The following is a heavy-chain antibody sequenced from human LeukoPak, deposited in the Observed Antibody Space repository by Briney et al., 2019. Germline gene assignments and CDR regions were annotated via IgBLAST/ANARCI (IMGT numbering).Heavy chain of an antibody. Sequence: SETLSLTCTVSGRSISSYYWGWIRQPPGEGLEWIWYIYTSGSTNYNPSLKSRVTISVETSKNQFSLKLRSVDAADADVYYCARGGSGFDPWGQGTLVTVSS. CDR1: GRSISSYY. CDR2: IYTSGST. D-gene: IGHD6-25*01. J-gene: IGHJ5*02. V-gene: IGHV4-4*09. CDR3: ARGGSGFDP.